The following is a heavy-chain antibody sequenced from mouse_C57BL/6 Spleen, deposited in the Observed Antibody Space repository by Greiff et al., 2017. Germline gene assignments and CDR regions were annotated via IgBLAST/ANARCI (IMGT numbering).Heavy chain of an antibody. Sequence: QVQLQQSGAELVMPGASVKLSCKASGYTFTSYWMHWVKQRPGQGLEWIGEIDPSDSYTNYNQKFKGKSTLTVDKSSSTAYMQLSSLTSEDSAVYYCARWTYGSGRYFDVWGTGTTVTVSS. J-gene: IGHJ1*03. CDR1: GYTFTSYW. D-gene: IGHD1-1*01. CDR3: ARWTYGSGRYFDV. V-gene: IGHV1-69*01. CDR2: IDPSDSYT.